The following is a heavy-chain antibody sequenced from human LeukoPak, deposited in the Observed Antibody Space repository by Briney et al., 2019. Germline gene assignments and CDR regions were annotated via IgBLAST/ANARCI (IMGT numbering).Heavy chain of an antibody. Sequence: PGRSLRLSCAASGFTFSSYGMHWVRQAPGKGLEWVAVISYDGSNKYYADSAKGRFTISRDNSKNTLYLQMNSLRAEDTAVYYCAKGSYYDSSGYYYGRDWGQGTLVTVSS. CDR3: AKGSYYDSSGYYYGRD. CDR1: GFTFSSYG. CDR2: ISYDGSNK. J-gene: IGHJ4*02. V-gene: IGHV3-30*18. D-gene: IGHD3-22*01.